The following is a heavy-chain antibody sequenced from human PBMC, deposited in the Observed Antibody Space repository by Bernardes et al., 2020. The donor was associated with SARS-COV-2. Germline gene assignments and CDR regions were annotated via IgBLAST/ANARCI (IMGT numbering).Heavy chain of an antibody. Sequence: SETLSLTCTVSGGSISSGDYYWSWIRQPPGKGLEWIGYIYYSGSTYYNPSLKSRVTITVDTSKNQFSLKLSSVTAPDTAVYYCTRVKESPWYSSSSRFDPWGQGTLVTVSS. D-gene: IGHD6-6*01. CDR1: GGSISSGDYY. CDR3: TRVKESPWYSSSSRFDP. CDR2: IYYSGST. J-gene: IGHJ5*02. V-gene: IGHV4-30-4*02.